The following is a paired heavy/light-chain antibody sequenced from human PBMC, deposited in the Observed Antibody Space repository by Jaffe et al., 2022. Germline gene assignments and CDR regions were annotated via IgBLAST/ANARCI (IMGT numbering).Light chain of an antibody. V-gene: IGLV9-49*01. CDR2: VGTGGIVG. Sequence: QSVLTQPPSASASLGASVTLTCTLSSGYSNYKVDWYQHRPGKGPRFVMRVGTGGIVGSKGDGIPDRFSVLGSGLNRYLTIKNIQEEDEGDYHCGADYSSGSGFVYVFGTGTKVTVL. CDR3: GADYSSGSGFVYV. J-gene: IGLJ1*01. CDR1: SGYSNYK.
Heavy chain of an antibody. CDR1: GFSITTSGVG. V-gene: IGHV2-5*02. D-gene: IGHD6-13*01. J-gene: IGHJ4*02. CDR2: IYWDDDA. CDR3: AHTNSSWYESLGPFDY. Sequence: QITLKESGPTLVKPTQTLTLTCNFSGFSITTSGVGVGWIRQPPGKALEWLALIYWDDDARYSPSLKSRLTITRDTSKNLVVLTMTNLDPVDTATYYCAHTNSSWYESLGPFDYWGLGTMVAVSS.